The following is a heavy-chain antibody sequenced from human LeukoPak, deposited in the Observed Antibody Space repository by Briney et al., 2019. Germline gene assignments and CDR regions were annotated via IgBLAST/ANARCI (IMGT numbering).Heavy chain of an antibody. D-gene: IGHD2-15*01. CDR3: ARAPPDCSGGSCYPAY. CDR2: INPNSGGT. Sequence: ASVKVSCKASGYTFTGYYMHWVRQAPGEGLEWMGWINPNSGGTNYAQKFQGRVTMTRDTSISTAYMELSRLRSDDTAVYYCARAPPDCSGGSCYPAYWGQGTLVTVSS. V-gene: IGHV1-2*02. CDR1: GYTFTGYY. J-gene: IGHJ4*02.